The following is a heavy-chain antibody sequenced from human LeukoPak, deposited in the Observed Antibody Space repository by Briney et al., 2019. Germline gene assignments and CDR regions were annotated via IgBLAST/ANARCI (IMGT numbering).Heavy chain of an antibody. CDR3: ARGSYYYGSGSPSNWFDP. CDR1: GGSISSGGYS. V-gene: IGHV4-30-2*01. CDR2: IYHSGST. D-gene: IGHD3-10*01. Sequence: SETLSLTCAVSGGSISSGGYSWSWIRQPPGKGLEWIGYIYHSGSTYYNPSLKSRVTISVDRSKNQFSLKLSSVTAADTAVYYCARGSYYYGSGSPSNWFDPWGQGTLVTVSS. J-gene: IGHJ5*02.